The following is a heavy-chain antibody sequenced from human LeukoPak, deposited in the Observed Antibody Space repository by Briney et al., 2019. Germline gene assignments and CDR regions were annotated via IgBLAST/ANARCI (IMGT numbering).Heavy chain of an antibody. J-gene: IGHJ6*02. D-gene: IGHD4-17*01. CDR1: GGSISSGGYY. V-gene: IGHV4-31*03. Sequence: SETLSLTCTVSGGSISSGGYYWSWIRQHPGKGLEWIGYIYYSGSTYYNPSLKSRVTISVDTSKNQFSLKLSSVAAADTAVYYCAGGDYGTPDVWGQGTTVTVSS. CDR3: AGGDYGTPDV. CDR2: IYYSGST.